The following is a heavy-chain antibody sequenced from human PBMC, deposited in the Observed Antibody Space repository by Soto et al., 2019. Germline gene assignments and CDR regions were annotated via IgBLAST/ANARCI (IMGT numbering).Heavy chain of an antibody. D-gene: IGHD7-27*01. CDR2: IYKSGST. CDR1: GFSISFGNYS. V-gene: IGHV4-61*01. J-gene: IGHJ1*01. Sequence: SETLSLTCSVSGFSISFGNYSWTWIRQPPGKGLELIGYIYKSGSTQYNPSLKSRVSISVDVSKNQFSLKLSSVTAADTAVYYCARNGDIWGQGTLATVSS. CDR3: ARNGDI.